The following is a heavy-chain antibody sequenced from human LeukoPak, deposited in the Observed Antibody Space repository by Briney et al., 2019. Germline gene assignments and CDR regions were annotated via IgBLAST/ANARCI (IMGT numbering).Heavy chain of an antibody. J-gene: IGHJ6*03. CDR1: GFTFDDYG. D-gene: IGHD6-13*01. CDR2: IKQDGSEK. V-gene: IGHV3-7*01. CDR3: ARLGIAAAGTWDYYSYYYMDV. Sequence: GGSLRLSCAASGFTFDDYGMSWVRQAPGKGLEWVANIKQDGSEKYYVDSVKGRFTISRDNAKNSLYLQMNSLRAEDTAVYYCARLGIAAAGTWDYYSYYYMDVWGKGTTVTVSS.